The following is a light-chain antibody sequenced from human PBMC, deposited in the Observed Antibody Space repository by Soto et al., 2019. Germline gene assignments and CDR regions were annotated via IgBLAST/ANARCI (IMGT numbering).Light chain of an antibody. V-gene: IGKV3-20*01. J-gene: IGKJ1*01. Sequence: EIVLTQSPGTLYLSPGERATLSCRAGQSASSRYLAWYQLKPGQAPRVLIYGASSRATGIPDRFSGSGSGTDFTLTISRLEPEDFAVYYCLQYGSSPWTFGQGTKVEIK. CDR3: LQYGSSPWT. CDR1: QSASSRY. CDR2: GAS.